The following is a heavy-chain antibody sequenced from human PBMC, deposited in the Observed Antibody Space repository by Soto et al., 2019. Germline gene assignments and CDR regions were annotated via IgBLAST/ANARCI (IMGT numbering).Heavy chain of an antibody. D-gene: IGHD3-10*01. Sequence: SVKVSCKASGGTFSSYAISWVRQAPGQGLEWMGCIIPIFGTANYAQNFQGRVTITADKSTRTAYMELSSLRSEDTAVYYCAREVYGSGCYSPYTYYGMDVWGQGATVTVSS. CDR1: GGTFSSYA. CDR3: AREVYGSGCYSPYTYYGMDV. CDR2: IIPIFGTA. J-gene: IGHJ6*02. V-gene: IGHV1-69*06.